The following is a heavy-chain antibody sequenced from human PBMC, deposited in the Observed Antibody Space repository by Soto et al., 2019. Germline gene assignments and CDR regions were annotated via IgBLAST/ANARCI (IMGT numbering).Heavy chain of an antibody. CDR1: GFTFSSYA. Sequence: SLRLSCAASGFTFSSYAMSWVRQAPGKGLEWVSAISGSGGSTYYADSVKGRFTISRDNSKNTLYLQMNSLRAEDTAVYYCAKALGVVVVISSWGAFDIWGQGTMVTVSS. CDR3: AKALGVVVVISSWGAFDI. J-gene: IGHJ3*02. V-gene: IGHV3-23*01. CDR2: ISGSGGST. D-gene: IGHD3-22*01.